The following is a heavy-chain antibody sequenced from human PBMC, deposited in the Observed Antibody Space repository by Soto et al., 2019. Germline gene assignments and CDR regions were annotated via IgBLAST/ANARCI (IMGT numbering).Heavy chain of an antibody. Sequence: QVQLQESAPGLVKPSETLSLTCTVSGDSISRYYGSWIRLSPGKGLEWIGYICYSGETNYNPSVKSRVTISADRTKNPCSLKLSSAAAAETAVYYCARDQGGAFLTGSGMDVWGQGTTVNVSS. CDR1: GDSISRYY. CDR2: ICYSGET. D-gene: IGHD3-10*01. V-gene: IGHV4-59*01. CDR3: ARDQGGAFLTGSGMDV. J-gene: IGHJ6*02.